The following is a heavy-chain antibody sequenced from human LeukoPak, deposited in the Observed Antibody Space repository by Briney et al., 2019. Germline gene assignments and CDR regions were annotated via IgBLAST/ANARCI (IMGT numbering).Heavy chain of an antibody. CDR3: AREYPWGAVAYFDY. V-gene: IGHV1-18*01. J-gene: IGHJ4*02. CDR2: ISAYNGNT. D-gene: IGHD6-19*01. CDR1: GYTFTSYG. Sequence: GASVKVSCKASGYTFTSYGISWVRQAPGQGLEWMGWISAYNGNTNYAQKLQGRVTMATDTSTSTAYMELRSLRSDDTAVYYCAREYPWGAVAYFDYWGQGTLVTVSS.